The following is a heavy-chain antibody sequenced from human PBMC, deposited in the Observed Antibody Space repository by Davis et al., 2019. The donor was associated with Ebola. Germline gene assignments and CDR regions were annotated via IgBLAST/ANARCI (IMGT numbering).Heavy chain of an antibody. CDR3: AIFYVGDPYYYYYMDV. D-gene: IGHD2-21*01. CDR1: GGSISSGGYY. Sequence: PSETLSLTCTVSGGSISSGGYYWSWIRQHPGKGLEWIGYIYYSGSTNYNPSLKSRVTISVDTSKNQFSLKLSSVTAADTAVYYCAIFYVGDPYYYYYMDVWGKGTTVTVSS. CDR2: IYYSGST. J-gene: IGHJ6*03. V-gene: IGHV4-61*08.